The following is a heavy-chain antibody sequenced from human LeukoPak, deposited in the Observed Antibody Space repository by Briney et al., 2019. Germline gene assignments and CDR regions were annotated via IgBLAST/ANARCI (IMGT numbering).Heavy chain of an antibody. V-gene: IGHV7-4-1*02. CDR3: ARDRSRTTVRVWFDP. Sequence: ASVKVSCKASGYTFTSYAMNWVRQAPGQGLEWVGWINTNTGNPTYAQGFTGRFVFSLDTSVSTAYLQISSLKAEDTAVYYCARDRSRTTVRVWFDPWGQGTLVTVSS. CDR2: INTNTGNP. D-gene: IGHD4-17*01. CDR1: GYTFTSYA. J-gene: IGHJ5*02.